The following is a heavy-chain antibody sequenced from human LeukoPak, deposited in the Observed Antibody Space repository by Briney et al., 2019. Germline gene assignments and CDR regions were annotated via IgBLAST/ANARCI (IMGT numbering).Heavy chain of an antibody. V-gene: IGHV3-48*04. CDR2: INSSGSTI. D-gene: IGHD3-10*02. CDR1: GFTFSSYS. Sequence: GGTLRLSCGASGFTFSSYSMNWVRQAPGKGLEWVSYINSSGSTIYYADSVKGRFTISRDNAKNSLYLQMNSLRAEDTAVYYCAELGITMIGGVWGKGTTVTISS. CDR3: AELGITMIGGV. J-gene: IGHJ6*04.